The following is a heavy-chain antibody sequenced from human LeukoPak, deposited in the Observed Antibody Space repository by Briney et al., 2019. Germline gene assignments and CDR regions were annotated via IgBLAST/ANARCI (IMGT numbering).Heavy chain of an antibody. D-gene: IGHD5-18*01. Sequence: GESLKISCKGSGYSFTSYWIGWVRQAPGEGLEWVSYISSSGSTIYYADSVKGRFTISRDNSKNTLYLQMNSLRAEDTAVYYCARDGYSYGPPSTLGYGMDVWGKGTTVTVSS. CDR2: ISSSGSTI. CDR3: ARDGYSYGPPSTLGYGMDV. CDR1: GYSFTSYW. V-gene: IGHV3-48*01. J-gene: IGHJ6*04.